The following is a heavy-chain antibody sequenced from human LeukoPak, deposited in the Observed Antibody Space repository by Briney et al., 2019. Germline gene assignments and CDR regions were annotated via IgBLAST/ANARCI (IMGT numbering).Heavy chain of an antibody. D-gene: IGHD3-3*01. CDR2: IIPILGIA. J-gene: IGHJ4*02. CDR1: RGTFSSYT. V-gene: IGHV1-69*02. CDR3: ASGTYYDFWSGYRLDY. Sequence: SVKVSCKASRGTFSSYTISWVRQAPGQGLEWMGRIIPILGIANYAQKFQGRVTITADKSTSTAYMELSSLRSEDTAVYYCASGTYYDFWSGYRLDYWGQGTLVTVSS.